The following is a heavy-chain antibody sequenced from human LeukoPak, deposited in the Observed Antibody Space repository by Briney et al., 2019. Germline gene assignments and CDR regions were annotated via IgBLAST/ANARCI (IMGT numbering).Heavy chain of an antibody. Sequence: ASVKVSCKASGYTFISSDINWVRQATGQGLEWMGWMNPNSGNTGYAQKFQGRVTMTRNTSISTAYMELRSLISDDTAVYYCARGRSGQLGYFQKWGQGTLVTVSS. D-gene: IGHD1-14*01. CDR3: ARGRSGQLGYFQK. V-gene: IGHV1-8*01. CDR1: GYTFISSD. CDR2: MNPNSGNT. J-gene: IGHJ1*01.